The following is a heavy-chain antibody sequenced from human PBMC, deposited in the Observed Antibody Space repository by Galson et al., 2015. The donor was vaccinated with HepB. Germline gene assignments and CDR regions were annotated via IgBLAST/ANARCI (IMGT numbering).Heavy chain of an antibody. CDR3: ARGGVGATPHGYFQH. V-gene: IGHV1-18*01. Sequence: SVKVSCKASGYTFTSYGISWVRQAPGQGLEWMGWISAYNGNTNYAQKLQGRVTMTTDTSTSTAYMELRSLRSDDTAVYYCARGGVGATPHGYFQHWGQGTLVTVSS. D-gene: IGHD1-26*01. CDR2: ISAYNGNT. CDR1: GYTFTSYG. J-gene: IGHJ1*01.